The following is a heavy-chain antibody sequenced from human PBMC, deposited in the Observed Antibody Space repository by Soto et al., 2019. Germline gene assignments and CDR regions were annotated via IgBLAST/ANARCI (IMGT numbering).Heavy chain of an antibody. J-gene: IGHJ4*02. CDR2: MYYSGST. CDR1: GGSISSSSYY. Sequence: SETLSLTCTVSGGSISSSSYYWGWIRQPPGKGLEWIGSMYYSGSTYHNPSLKSRVSISVDTSKNQFSLELSSVTAADTALYYCARHELPGIARGLDYWGQGTLVTVSS. D-gene: IGHD6-13*01. CDR3: ARHELPGIARGLDY. V-gene: IGHV4-39*01.